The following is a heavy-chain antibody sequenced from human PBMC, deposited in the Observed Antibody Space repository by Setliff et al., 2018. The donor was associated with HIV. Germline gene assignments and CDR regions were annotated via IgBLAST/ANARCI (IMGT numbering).Heavy chain of an antibody. Sequence: ASETLSLTCAVFGESVSGYYWSWIRQPPGKGLEWSGEINHTGSTNYNPSLKSRVTISVDTSKNQFSLKLSSVTAADTAVYYCARDRSNWNYGKNYMDVWGKGTTVTVSS. D-gene: IGHD1-7*01. CDR1: GESVSGYY. CDR2: INHTGST. V-gene: IGHV4-34*01. CDR3: ARDRSNWNYGKNYMDV. J-gene: IGHJ6*03.